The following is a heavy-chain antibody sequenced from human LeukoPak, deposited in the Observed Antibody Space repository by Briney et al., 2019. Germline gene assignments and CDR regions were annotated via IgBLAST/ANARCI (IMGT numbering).Heavy chain of an antibody. Sequence: GGSLRLSCAASGFTFSTFAMIWVRQPPGKGLEWVSSIFPSGGEIHYADSVRGRFTISRDNSKSTLSLQMNSLRAEDTAIYYCAKGVPYWYFDLWGRGTLVTVSS. CDR1: GFTFSTFA. J-gene: IGHJ2*01. V-gene: IGHV3-23*01. CDR3: AKGVPYWYFDL. CDR2: IFPSGGEI.